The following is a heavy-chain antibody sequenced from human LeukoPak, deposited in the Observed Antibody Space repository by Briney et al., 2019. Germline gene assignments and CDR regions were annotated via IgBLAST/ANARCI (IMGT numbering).Heavy chain of an antibody. CDR1: GGSISSGSYY. CDR3: ARGQLAVAGSEYFQH. CDR2: IYTSGST. V-gene: IGHV4-61*02. Sequence: SETLSLTCTVSGGSISSGSYYWSWIRQPAGKGLEWIGRIYTSGSTNYNPSLKSRVTISVDAPKNQFSLKLSSVTAADTAVYYCARGQLAVAGSEYFQHWGQGTLVTVSS. J-gene: IGHJ1*01. D-gene: IGHD6-19*01.